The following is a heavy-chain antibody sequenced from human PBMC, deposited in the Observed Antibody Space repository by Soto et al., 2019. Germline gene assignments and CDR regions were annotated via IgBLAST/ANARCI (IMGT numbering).Heavy chain of an antibody. D-gene: IGHD5-18*01. CDR2: INHSGST. CDR3: AREIQLWPHYFDY. Sequence: NPSETLSLTCAVYGGSFSGYYWSWIRQPPGKGLEWIGEINHSGSTNYNPSLKSRVTISVDTSKNQFSLKLSSVTAADTAVYYCAREIQLWPHYFDYWGQGTLVTVSS. J-gene: IGHJ4*02. V-gene: IGHV4-34*01. CDR1: GGSFSGYY.